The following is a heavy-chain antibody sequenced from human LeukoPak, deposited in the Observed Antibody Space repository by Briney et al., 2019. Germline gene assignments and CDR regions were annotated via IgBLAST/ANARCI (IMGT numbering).Heavy chain of an antibody. CDR2: INPNSGGT. Sequence: ASVKVSCKASGYTFTDYYMHWVRQTPGQGLEWMGWINPNSGGTNYAQKFQGRVTMTRDTSISTAYMEVSRLRSDDTAVYYCARTPTTVDSSGYYHLRVGSFDYWGQGTLVTVSS. J-gene: IGHJ4*02. V-gene: IGHV1-2*02. D-gene: IGHD3-22*01. CDR1: GYTFTDYY. CDR3: ARTPTTVDSSGYYHLRVGSFDY.